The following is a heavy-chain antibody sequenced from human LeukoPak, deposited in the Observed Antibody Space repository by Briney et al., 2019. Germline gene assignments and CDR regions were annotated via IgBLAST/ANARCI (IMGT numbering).Heavy chain of an antibody. J-gene: IGHJ4*02. CDR3: ARHLERRGSTTVDC. Sequence: GGSLRLSCVASGFTLSSYEMNWVRQAPGRGLEWVSYISGSGSTIYYADSMKGRFTISRDNAKNSLYLQMNSLRAEDTAVYYCARHLERRGSTTVDCWGQGTLVTVSS. CDR2: ISGSGSTI. D-gene: IGHD2-2*01. V-gene: IGHV3-48*03. CDR1: GFTLSSYE.